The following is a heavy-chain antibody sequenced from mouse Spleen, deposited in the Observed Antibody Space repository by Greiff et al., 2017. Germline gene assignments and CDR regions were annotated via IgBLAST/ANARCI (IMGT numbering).Heavy chain of an antibody. CDR1: GFTFSDYG. CDR3: ARMAPPYAMDY. Sequence: EVHLVESGGGLVKPGGSLKLSCAASGFTFSDYGMHWVRQAPEKGLEWVAYISSGSSTIYYADTVKGRFTIPRDNAKNTLFLQMTSLRSEDTAMYYCARMAPPYAMDYWGQGTSVTVSS. V-gene: IGHV5-17*01. CDR2: ISSGSSTI. J-gene: IGHJ4*01.